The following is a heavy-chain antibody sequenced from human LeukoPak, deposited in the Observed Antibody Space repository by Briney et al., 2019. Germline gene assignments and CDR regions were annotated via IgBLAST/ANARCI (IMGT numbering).Heavy chain of an antibody. CDR3: ARARITMIVGGFDP. Sequence: PSETLSLTCTVSGGSISSYSWSWIRQPPGKGLEWIGYIYHSGSTYYNPSLKSRVTISVDRSKNQFSLKLSSVTAADTAVYYCARARITMIVGGFDPWGQGTLVTVSS. CDR2: IYHSGST. CDR1: GGSISSYS. J-gene: IGHJ5*02. V-gene: IGHV4-30-2*01. D-gene: IGHD3-22*01.